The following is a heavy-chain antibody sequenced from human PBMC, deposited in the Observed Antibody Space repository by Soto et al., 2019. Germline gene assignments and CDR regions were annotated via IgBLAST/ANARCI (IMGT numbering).Heavy chain of an antibody. D-gene: IGHD3-10*01. V-gene: IGHV1-69*13. CDR2: IIPIFGTA. Sequence: ASVKVSCKASGGTFSSYAISWVRQAPGQGLEWMGGIIPIFGTANYAQKFQGRVTITADESTSTAYMELSSLRSEDTAVYYCARDPFDYGSGDFDPWGQGTLVTVSS. CDR3: ARDPFDYGSGDFDP. J-gene: IGHJ5*02. CDR1: GGTFSSYA.